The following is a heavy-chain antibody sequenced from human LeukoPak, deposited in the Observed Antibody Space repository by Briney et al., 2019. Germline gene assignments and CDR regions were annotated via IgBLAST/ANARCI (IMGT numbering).Heavy chain of an antibody. Sequence: PSETLSLTCTVSGDSISTDDYYWSWIRQPPGKGLEWIGYIYYTGSTHYNPSLKSRVTMSVDTSKNQFSLKLSSVTAADTAVYYCARGGFTYSTDYWGQGTLVTVSS. CDR1: GDSISTDDYY. D-gene: IGHD2-21*01. J-gene: IGHJ4*02. CDR3: ARGGFTYSTDY. V-gene: IGHV4-30-4*01. CDR2: IYYTGST.